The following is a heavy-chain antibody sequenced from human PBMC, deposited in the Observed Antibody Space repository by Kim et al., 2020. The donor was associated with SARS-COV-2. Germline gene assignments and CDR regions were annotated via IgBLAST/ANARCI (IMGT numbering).Heavy chain of an antibody. CDR2: IYSGGPT. D-gene: IGHD2-2*01. J-gene: IGHJ4*02. CDR3: ARIIVISDTWDYFDY. CDR1: GFTVSSNY. Sequence: GGSLRLSCAVSGFTVSSNYMTWVRQAPGKGLEWVSVIYSGGPTYYADSVKGRFTISRDTSKNMVFLQMNSLRAEDAAVYYCARIIVISDTWDYFDYWGQGTLVTVSS. V-gene: IGHV3-53*01.